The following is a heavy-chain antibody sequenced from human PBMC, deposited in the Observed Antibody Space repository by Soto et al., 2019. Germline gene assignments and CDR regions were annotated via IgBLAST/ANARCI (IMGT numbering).Heavy chain of an antibody. J-gene: IGHJ4*02. Sequence: EVQLVESGGDLVQPGGSWRPSCAASGFTFGSYWMAWVPQSPGKGLEWVASMNQHGSDIQYVDSVRGRFTISRDNARNLLYLQMNNLRVEDTAIYYCATDTYCPATCYRGHGNWGQGTLVTVSS. CDR3: ATDTYCPATCYRGHGN. CDR2: MNQHGSDI. CDR1: GFTFGSYW. V-gene: IGHV3-7*03. D-gene: IGHD2-8*02.